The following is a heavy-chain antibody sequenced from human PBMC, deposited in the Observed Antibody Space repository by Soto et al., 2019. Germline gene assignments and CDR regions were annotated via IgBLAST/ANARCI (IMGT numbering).Heavy chain of an antibody. CDR3: ARGGNSWIDY. Sequence: EVQLVESGGGFVQPGGSLRLSCAASGLTLSSYWMTWVRQAPGKGLEWVANIRQDESEKYYVDSVKGRFTISRDNTKESRCLQMNSLRAEDTAVYYCARGGNSWIDYGGQGTLVTVSS. V-gene: IGHV3-7*04. CDR2: IRQDESEK. J-gene: IGHJ4*02. D-gene: IGHD6-13*01. CDR1: GLTLSSYW.